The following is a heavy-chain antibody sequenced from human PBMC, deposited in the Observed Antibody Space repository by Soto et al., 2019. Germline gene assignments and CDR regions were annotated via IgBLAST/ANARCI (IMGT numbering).Heavy chain of an antibody. CDR3: ARGHRSSSTVDH. Sequence: QVQLVQSGAEVQKPGASVKVSCKASGYTFTSYDINWVRQATGQGLEWMGWMNPNSGNTGNAQMFQGRVTMTRNTSISTAYMELSCLRYEDTAVYYCARGHRSSSTVDHWGQGTLVTVSS. CDR1: GYTFTSYD. CDR2: MNPNSGNT. V-gene: IGHV1-8*01. D-gene: IGHD6-6*01. J-gene: IGHJ4*02.